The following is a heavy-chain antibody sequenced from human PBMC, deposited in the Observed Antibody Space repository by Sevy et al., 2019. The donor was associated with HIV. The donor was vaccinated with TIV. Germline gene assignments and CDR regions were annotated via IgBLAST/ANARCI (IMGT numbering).Heavy chain of an antibody. CDR3: AREDGYKSYYYYGMDV. J-gene: IGHJ6*02. CDR1: GGSISSYY. Sequence: SETLSLTCTVSGGSISSYYWTWIRQPAGKGLEWIGRIYTSGSTNYNPSLKSRVTMSVDTSKNQFSLKLSSVTAADTAVYYCAREDGYKSYYYYGMDVWGQRTTVTVSS. D-gene: IGHD6-25*01. CDR2: IYTSGST. V-gene: IGHV4-4*07.